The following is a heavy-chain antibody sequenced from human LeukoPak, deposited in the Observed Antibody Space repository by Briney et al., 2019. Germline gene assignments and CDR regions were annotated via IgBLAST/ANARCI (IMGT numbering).Heavy chain of an antibody. CDR2: IWYDGSKK. CDR3: AREMNYGDYFDY. J-gene: IGHJ4*02. V-gene: IGHV3-33*01. CDR1: GFTFSTYV. D-gene: IGHD4-17*01. Sequence: EPGRSLRLSCAASGFTFSTYVMHWVGQAPGKGMEWVAVIWYDGSKKDYADSVKGRFTISRDNSKNTLYLQMNSLRAEDTAVYYCAREMNYGDYFDYWGQGTLVTVSS.